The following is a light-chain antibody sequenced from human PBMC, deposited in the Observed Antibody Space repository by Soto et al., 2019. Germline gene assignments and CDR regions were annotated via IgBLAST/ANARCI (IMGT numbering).Light chain of an antibody. CDR1: ALPKQY. CDR2: KDR. V-gene: IGLV3-25*03. CDR3: QLADSSGTQRV. Sequence: SYELTQPPSVSVSPGQTARITCFGDALPKQYAYWYQQKPGQAPVLVIYKDRERPSGIPERFSGSTSGTTVTLTISGVQAEDEADYYCQLADSSGTQRVFGTGTKLTVL. J-gene: IGLJ1*01.